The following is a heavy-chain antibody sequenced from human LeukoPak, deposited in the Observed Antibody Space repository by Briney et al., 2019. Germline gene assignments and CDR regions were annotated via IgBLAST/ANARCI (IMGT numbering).Heavy chain of an antibody. Sequence: ASVKVSCKASGYTFTSYGISWVRQAPGQGLEWRGWISAYDGNTNYAQKLQGRVTMTTDTSTSTAYMELRSLRSDDTAVYYCARDSGSAVTPYYYYGMDVWGKGTTVTVSS. J-gene: IGHJ6*04. CDR3: ARDSGSAVTPYYYYGMDV. V-gene: IGHV1-18*04. D-gene: IGHD4-17*01. CDR1: GYTFTSYG. CDR2: ISAYDGNT.